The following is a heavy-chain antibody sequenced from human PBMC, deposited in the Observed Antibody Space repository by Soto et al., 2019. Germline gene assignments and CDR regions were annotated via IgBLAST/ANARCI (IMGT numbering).Heavy chain of an antibody. V-gene: IGHV3-30*03. CDR2: ISYDGSNK. J-gene: IGHJ4*02. D-gene: IGHD2-8*02. CDR1: GFTFSSYG. Sequence: HLGGSLRLSCAASGFTFSSYGMHWVRQAPGKGLEWVAVISYDGSNKYYADSVKGRFTISRDRAKNSLYLQMNSLTVEDTALYYCSTTGGYWGQGILVTVGS. CDR3: STTGGY.